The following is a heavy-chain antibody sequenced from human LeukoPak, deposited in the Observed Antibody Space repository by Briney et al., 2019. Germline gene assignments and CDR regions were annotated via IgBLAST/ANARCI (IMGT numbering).Heavy chain of an antibody. CDR2: ISYDGSNK. CDR3: ARGVGGRDY. V-gene: IGHV3-30*03. J-gene: IGHJ4*02. CDR1: PFIFSGHW. Sequence: GGSLRLSCEASPFIFSGHWLNWVRQTPGKGLEWVAVISYDGSNKYYADSVKGRFTISRDNSKNTLYLQMNSLRAEDTAVYYCARGVGGRDYWGQGTLVTVSS. D-gene: IGHD1-26*01.